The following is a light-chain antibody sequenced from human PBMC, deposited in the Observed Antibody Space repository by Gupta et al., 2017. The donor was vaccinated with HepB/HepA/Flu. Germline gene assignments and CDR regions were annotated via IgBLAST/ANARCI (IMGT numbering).Light chain of an antibody. Sequence: DIVMTQSPLPLSVIPGEPASISCRSIQSLLRDNGYNYLDWYEQKPGQSPQLLINVGSDRASGVPDRFSGSGSGTDFTLKISRVQAEDVGVYYCMQALQAPFTFGPGTKVDIK. V-gene: IGKV2-28*01. CDR2: VGS. J-gene: IGKJ3*01. CDR1: QSLLRDNGYNY. CDR3: MQALQAPFT.